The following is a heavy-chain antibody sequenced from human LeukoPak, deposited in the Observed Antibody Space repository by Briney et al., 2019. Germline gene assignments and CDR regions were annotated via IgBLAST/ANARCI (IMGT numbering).Heavy chain of an antibody. CDR1: GFTFSSYA. J-gene: IGHJ4*02. D-gene: IGHD6-13*01. CDR3: AKDLGQQLVQGYFDY. Sequence: GGSLRLSCAASGFTFSSYAMSWVRQAPGKGLEWVSAISGSGGSTYYADFVKGRFTISRDNSKNTLYLQMNSLRAEDTAVYYCAKDLGQQLVQGYFDYWGQGTLVTVSS. CDR2: ISGSGGST. V-gene: IGHV3-23*01.